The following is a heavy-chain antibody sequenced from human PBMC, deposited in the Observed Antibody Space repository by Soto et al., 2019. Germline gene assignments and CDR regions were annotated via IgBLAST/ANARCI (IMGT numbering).Heavy chain of an antibody. CDR1: GGSISSYY. V-gene: IGHV4-59*01. CDR3: ARNTAMPNNWFDP. Sequence: KASETLSLTCTVSGGSISSYYWSWIRQPPGKGLEWIGYIYYSGSTNYNPSLKSRVTISVDTSKNQFSLKLSSVTAADTAVYYCARNTAMPNNWFDPWGQGTLVTVSS. CDR2: IYYSGST. J-gene: IGHJ5*02. D-gene: IGHD5-18*01.